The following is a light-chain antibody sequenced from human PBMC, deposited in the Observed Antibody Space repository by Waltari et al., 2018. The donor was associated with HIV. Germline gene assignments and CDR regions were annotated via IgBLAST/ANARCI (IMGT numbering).Light chain of an antibody. CDR3: YSSADIPYV. V-gene: IGLV3-27*01. J-gene: IGLJ1*01. CDR1: VVAKKN. CDR2: KDS. Sequence: SHELTQPPSVSVSPGQTARLTCPGDVVAKKNVRWFQQKPGQAPVLVVYKDSQRASGIPERFSGSSSGTTATLIISGAQVEDEADYYCYSSADIPYVFGIGTKVTVL.